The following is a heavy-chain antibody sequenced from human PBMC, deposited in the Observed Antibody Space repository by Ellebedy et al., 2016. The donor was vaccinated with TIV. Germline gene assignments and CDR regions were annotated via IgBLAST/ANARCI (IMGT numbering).Heavy chain of an antibody. CDR3: ARERDTIFGVEPNWFDP. D-gene: IGHD3-3*01. Sequence: SETLSLXCTVSGGSISSYYWSWIRQPPGKGLEWIGYIYYSGSTNYNPSLKSRVTISVDTSKNQFSLKLSSVTAADTAVYYCARERDTIFGVEPNWFDPWGQGTLVTVSS. V-gene: IGHV4-59*01. CDR2: IYYSGST. J-gene: IGHJ5*02. CDR1: GGSISSYY.